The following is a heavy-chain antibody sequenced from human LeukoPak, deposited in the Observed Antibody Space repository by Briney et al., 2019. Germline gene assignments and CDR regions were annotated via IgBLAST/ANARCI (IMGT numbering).Heavy chain of an antibody. Sequence: GGSLRLSCAASGLTFSSYWMSWVRQAPGKGLEWVANIKQDGSEKYYVDSVEGRFTISRDSSTNTLYLQMNSLRPEDTAVYSCVRDPRNWNDAYYGMDVWGQGTTVTVSS. CDR2: IKQDGSEK. V-gene: IGHV3-7*01. CDR1: GLTFSSYW. CDR3: VRDPRNWNDAYYGMDV. J-gene: IGHJ6*02. D-gene: IGHD1-1*01.